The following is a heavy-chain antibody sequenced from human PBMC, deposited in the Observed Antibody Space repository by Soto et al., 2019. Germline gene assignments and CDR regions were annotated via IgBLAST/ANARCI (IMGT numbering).Heavy chain of an antibody. J-gene: IGHJ4*02. CDR1: GFTLSNYN. Sequence: EVRLVESGGDLVQPGGSLRLSCAASGFTLSNYNMNWVRQAPGKGLEWVSFISVSGGATYYTDSVKGRFTISRDIATNSLFLQMNSLRDEDTAVYYCVRSRWDLTSRALDYWGQGTLVTVSS. D-gene: IGHD1-26*01. V-gene: IGHV3-48*02. CDR2: ISVSGGAT. CDR3: VRSRWDLTSRALDY.